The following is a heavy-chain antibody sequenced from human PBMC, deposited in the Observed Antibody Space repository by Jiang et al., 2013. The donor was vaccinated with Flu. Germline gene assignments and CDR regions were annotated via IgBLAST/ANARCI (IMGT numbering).Heavy chain of an antibody. J-gene: IGHJ6*02. V-gene: IGHV1-18*01. Sequence: EVKKPGASVKVSCKASGYTFTSYGISWVRQAPGQGLEWMGWISAYNGNTNYAQKLQGRVTMTTDTSTSTAYMELRSLRSDDTAVYYCARDYDILTGYSSYYYYGMDVWGQGTTVTVSS. CDR2: ISAYNGNT. CDR3: ARDYDILTGYSSYYYYGMDV. D-gene: IGHD3-9*01. CDR1: GYTFTSYG.